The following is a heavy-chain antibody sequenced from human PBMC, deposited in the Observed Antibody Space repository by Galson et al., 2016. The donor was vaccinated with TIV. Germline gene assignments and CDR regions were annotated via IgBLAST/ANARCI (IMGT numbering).Heavy chain of an antibody. V-gene: IGHV3-23*01. CDR3: ARKAGYYYYAMDV. CDR1: GFSFSNYA. J-gene: IGHJ6*02. CDR2: IGGSGGSP. Sequence: SLRLSCAASGFSFSNYAMSWVRQAPGRGLEWVSGIGGSGGSPNYGDSVKGRFTISRDNSKNILYLQMNSLRAEDTAVYYCARKAGYYYYAMDVWGQGTTVTVSS.